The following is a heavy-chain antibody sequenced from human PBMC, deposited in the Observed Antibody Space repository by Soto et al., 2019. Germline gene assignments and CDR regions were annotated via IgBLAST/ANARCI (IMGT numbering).Heavy chain of an antibody. J-gene: IGHJ4*02. Sequence: QVQLVESGGGVVQPGRSLRLSCAASGFTFSSYGMHWVRQAPGKGLEWVAVISYDGSNKYYADSVKGRFTISRDNSKNTLYLQMNSLRAEDTAVYYCANRIAVAGQFDYWRQGTLFTVSS. CDR2: ISYDGSNK. CDR1: GFTFSSYG. CDR3: ANRIAVAGQFDY. D-gene: IGHD6-19*01. V-gene: IGHV3-30*18.